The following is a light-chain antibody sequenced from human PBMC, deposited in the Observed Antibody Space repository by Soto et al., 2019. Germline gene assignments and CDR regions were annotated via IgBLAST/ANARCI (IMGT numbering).Light chain of an antibody. V-gene: IGKV1-33*01. J-gene: IGKJ5*01. CDR1: KDINNF. Sequence: DIQMTQSPSSLSASVGARVTITCQASKDINNFLSWYRQNPGKAPKILIYDASNLETGVPSRFSGSGSGTDFTFTISSLQPEDIATYYCQQYANLPITFGQGTRLEIK. CDR3: QQYANLPIT. CDR2: DAS.